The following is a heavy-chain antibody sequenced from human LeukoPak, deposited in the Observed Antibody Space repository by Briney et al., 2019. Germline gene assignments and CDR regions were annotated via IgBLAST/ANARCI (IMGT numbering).Heavy chain of an antibody. V-gene: IGHV1-46*01. CDR3: AVSVVYGGNPLAFDY. D-gene: IGHD4-23*01. CDR2: INPSGGST. CDR1: GYTFTSYY. Sequence: ASVKVSCKASGYTFTSYYMHWVGQAPGQGLEWMGIINPSGGSTSYAQKFQGRVTMTRDTSTSTVYMELSSLRSEDTAVYYCAVSVVYGGNPLAFDYWGQGTLVTVSS. J-gene: IGHJ4*02.